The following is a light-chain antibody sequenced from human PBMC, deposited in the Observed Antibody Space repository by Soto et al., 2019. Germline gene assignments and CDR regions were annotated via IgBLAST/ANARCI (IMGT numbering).Light chain of an antibody. V-gene: IGLV2-14*01. J-gene: IGLJ2*01. CDR3: SSYTSSSPL. Sequence: QSVLTQPASVSGSPGQSITISCTGTSSDVGGYNYVYCYQQHPGKAPKLMIYDVSNRPSGVSNRCSGSKSGNTASLTISGLQAEDEADYYCSSYTSSSPLFGGGTKLTVL. CDR2: DVS. CDR1: SSDVGGYNY.